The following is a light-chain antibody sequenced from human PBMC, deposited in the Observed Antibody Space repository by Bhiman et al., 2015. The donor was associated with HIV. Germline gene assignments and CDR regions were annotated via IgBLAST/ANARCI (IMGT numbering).Light chain of an antibody. V-gene: IGLV3-21*04. Sequence: SYVLTQPPSVSVAPGKTARITCGGNNIGSKTVHWYQQKPGQAPVLVIYYDSDRPSGIPERFSGSNSGNTATLTISRVEAGDEADYYCQVWDGTSDRVVFGGGTKLTVL. CDR2: YDS. CDR3: QVWDGTSDRVV. CDR1: NIGSKT. J-gene: IGLJ2*01.